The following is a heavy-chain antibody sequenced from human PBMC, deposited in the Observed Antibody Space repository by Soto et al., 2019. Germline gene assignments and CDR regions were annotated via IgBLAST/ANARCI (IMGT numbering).Heavy chain of an antibody. CDR1: GYTFTNYE. CDR3: ARMAASGSLNWFDP. V-gene: IGHV1-8*01. CDR2: INRGSGNT. D-gene: IGHD3-10*01. J-gene: IGHJ5*02. Sequence: QVQLVQSGAEVKKPGASVKVSCKASGYTFTNYEINWVRQATGQGLEWMGWINRGSGNTGYAHKFQGRVTMTRNISISTAYMELSRLGSDDTAIYYCARMAASGSLNWFDPWGQGTLVTVSS.